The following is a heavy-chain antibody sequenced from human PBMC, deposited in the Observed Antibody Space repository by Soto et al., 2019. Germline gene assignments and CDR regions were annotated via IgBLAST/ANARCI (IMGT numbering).Heavy chain of an antibody. CDR3: AKDSGIAAAGVPHGMDV. CDR2: ISGSGGST. Sequence: EVQLLESGGGLVQPGGSLRLSCAASGFTFSSYAMSWVRQAPGKGLEWVSAISGSGGSTYYADSVKGRFTISRDNSNNTLYLQMNSLRAEDTAVYYCAKDSGIAAAGVPHGMDVWGQGTTVTVSS. J-gene: IGHJ6*02. D-gene: IGHD6-13*01. CDR1: GFTFSSYA. V-gene: IGHV3-23*01.